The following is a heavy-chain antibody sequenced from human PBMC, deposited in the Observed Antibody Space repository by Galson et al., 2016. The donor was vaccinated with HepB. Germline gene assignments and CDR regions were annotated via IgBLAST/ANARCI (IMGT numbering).Heavy chain of an antibody. V-gene: IGHV3-21*01. Sequence: SLRLSCAASGFSFNTHTMNWVRQAPGKGLEWVSSVDSGSGYIFFADSVKGRFTVSRDNSKKSLYLQMNSLRADDTAVYYCARDREPQWGGDCFSKGGALVTWGQGTLVTVSS. CDR1: GFSFNTHT. D-gene: IGHD2-21*02. CDR3: ARDREPQWGGDCFSKGGALVT. J-gene: IGHJ3*02. CDR2: VDSGSGYI.